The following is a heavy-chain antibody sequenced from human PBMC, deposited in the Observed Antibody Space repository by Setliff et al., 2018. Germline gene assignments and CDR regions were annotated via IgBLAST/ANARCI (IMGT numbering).Heavy chain of an antibody. CDR3: AGDPPGPHLVYTY. CDR2: ISGSGGST. CDR1: GFTFISYA. D-gene: IGHD3-16*01. Sequence: PGGSLRLSCAASGFTFISYAMNWVRQAPGKGLEWVSAISGSGGSTDYADSVKGRFTISRDNSKNTLYLQMNGLRAEDTAIYYCAGDPPGPHLVYTYWGQGALVTVSS. J-gene: IGHJ4*02. V-gene: IGHV3-23*01.